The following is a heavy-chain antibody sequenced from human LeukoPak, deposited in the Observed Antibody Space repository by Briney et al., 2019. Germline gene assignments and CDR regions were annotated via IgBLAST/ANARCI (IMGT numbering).Heavy chain of an antibody. CDR1: GFPFSSYA. CDR3: VRGYSFGPYGMDV. D-gene: IGHD2-15*01. Sequence: GGSLRLSCSASGFPFSSYAMHWVRQAPGKGLEYVSAISDSGGSTYYADSVKGRFTIFRDNSKSTLYLQMSSLRAEDTAVYFCVRGYSFGPYGMDVWGQGTTVTVSS. J-gene: IGHJ6*02. V-gene: IGHV3-64D*09. CDR2: ISDSGGST.